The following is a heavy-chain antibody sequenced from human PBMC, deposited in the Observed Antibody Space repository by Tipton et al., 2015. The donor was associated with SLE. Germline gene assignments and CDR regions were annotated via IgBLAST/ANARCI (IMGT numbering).Heavy chain of an antibody. J-gene: IGHJ4*02. CDR1: GGSISESTYS. Sequence: TLSLTCTVSGGSISESTYSWDWIRQAPGKGLEWIGSMYFSGNTYYNPFLRSRVTISADTSKNQFSPKLTSVTAADTAVYYCARDPKYWGQGTLVIVSS. CDR2: MYFSGNT. CDR3: ARDPKY. V-gene: IGHV4-39*07.